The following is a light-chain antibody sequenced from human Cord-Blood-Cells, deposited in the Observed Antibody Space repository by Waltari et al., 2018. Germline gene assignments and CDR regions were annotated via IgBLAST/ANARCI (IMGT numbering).Light chain of an antibody. J-gene: IGKJ4*01. CDR1: QSISSW. Sequence: DIQMTQSPSTLSESVGDRVTITCRASQSISSWLAWYQQKPGKAPKLLIYDASSLESGVPSRFSGSGSGTEFTLTISSLQPDDFATYYCQQYNSYPIFGGGTKVEIK. CDR2: DAS. V-gene: IGKV1-5*01. CDR3: QQYNSYPI.